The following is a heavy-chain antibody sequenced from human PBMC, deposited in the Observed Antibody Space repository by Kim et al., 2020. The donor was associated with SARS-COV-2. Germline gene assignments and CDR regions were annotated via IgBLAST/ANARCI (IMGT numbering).Heavy chain of an antibody. J-gene: IGHJ5*02. V-gene: IGHV3-11*04. D-gene: IGHD2-15*01. CDR3: ARDQGGSSNP. CDR2: R. Sequence: RSSADSVQCQLPISRDNAKNTLYLQMNSLRAEATAVYYCARDQGGSSNPWGQGTLVTVSS.